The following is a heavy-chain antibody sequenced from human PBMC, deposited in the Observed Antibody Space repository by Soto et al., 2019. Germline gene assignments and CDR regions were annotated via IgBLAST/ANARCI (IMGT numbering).Heavy chain of an antibody. J-gene: IGHJ3*02. CDR1: GFTFSSYA. V-gene: IGHV3-23*01. CDR3: AKDSELRYFDWSPSDAFDI. Sequence: PGGSLRLSCAASGFTFSSYAMSWVRQAPGKELEWVSAISGSGGSTYYADSVKGRFTTSRDNSKNTLYLQMNSLRAEDTAVYYCAKDSELRYFDWSPSDAFDIWGQGAMVTVSS. D-gene: IGHD3-9*01. CDR2: ISGSGGST.